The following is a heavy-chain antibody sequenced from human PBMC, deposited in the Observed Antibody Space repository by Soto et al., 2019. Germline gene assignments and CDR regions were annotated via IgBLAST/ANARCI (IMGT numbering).Heavy chain of an antibody. V-gene: IGHV2-5*02. CDR1: GFSLNTTGEG. Sequence: QITLKESGPALVKPTQTLTLTCTFSGFSLNTTGEGVGWIRQPPGKALEWLALIYWDDDKRYSPSLKSRLTIAKDTSKYQVVLTMTNMEHVETDTYYCAQLLRMTFFGLLYYMDVWGKGTTVTVSS. CDR3: AQLLRMTFFGLLYYMDV. J-gene: IGHJ6*03. D-gene: IGHD3-3*01. CDR2: IYWDDDK.